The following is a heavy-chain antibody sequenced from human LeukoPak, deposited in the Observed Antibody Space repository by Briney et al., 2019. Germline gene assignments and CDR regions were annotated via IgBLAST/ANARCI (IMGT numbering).Heavy chain of an antibody. D-gene: IGHD2-21*02. CDR1: SGSISSSSYY. J-gene: IGHJ4*02. CDR3: ARDRAAMVTARPYYFDY. V-gene: IGHV4-39*02. CDR2: IYYSGST. Sequence: SETLSLTCTVSSGSISSSSYYWGWIRQPPGKELEWIGSIYYSGSTYHNPSLKSRVTISVDTSKNQFSLKLSSVTAADTAVYYCARDRAAMVTARPYYFDYWGQGTLVTVSS.